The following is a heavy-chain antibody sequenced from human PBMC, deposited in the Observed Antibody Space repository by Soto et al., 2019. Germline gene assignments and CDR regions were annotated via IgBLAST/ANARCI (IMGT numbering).Heavy chain of an antibody. J-gene: IGHJ4*02. Sequence: LRLSCAASGFTFSSYAMSWVRQAPGKGLEWVSAISGSGGSTYYADSVKGRFTISRDNSKNTLYLQMNSLRAEDTAVYYCANSGSSWLTPIDYWGQGTLVTVSS. CDR2: ISGSGGST. CDR3: ANSGSSWLTPIDY. D-gene: IGHD6-13*01. V-gene: IGHV3-23*01. CDR1: GFTFSSYA.